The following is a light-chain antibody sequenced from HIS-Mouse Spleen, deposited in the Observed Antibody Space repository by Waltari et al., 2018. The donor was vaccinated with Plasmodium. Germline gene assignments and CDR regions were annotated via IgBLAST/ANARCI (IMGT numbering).Light chain of an antibody. CDR2: GAS. V-gene: IGKV3-15*01. J-gene: IGKJ3*01. CDR3: QQYNNWSFT. CDR1: QRGSSN. Sequence: EIVMTHSPATLSVSPGERATLSCRASQRGSSNLAWYQQKPGQAPRLLIYGASTRATGIPARFSGSGSGTEFTLTISSLQSEDFAVYYCQQYNNWSFTFGPGTKVDIK.